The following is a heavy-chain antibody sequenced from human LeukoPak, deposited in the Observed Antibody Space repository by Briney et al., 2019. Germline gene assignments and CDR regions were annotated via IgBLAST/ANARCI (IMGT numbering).Heavy chain of an antibody. D-gene: IGHD1-26*01. CDR1: GFTFSSYV. CDR3: VKDLSGSYTFDC. CDR2: INSDGVTT. V-gene: IGHV3-64D*06. Sequence: GGSLRLSCSASGFTFSSYVMRWVRQAPGKRLEYVSGINSDGVTTWYADSVKGRFTISRDSSKNTLYLQISGPRAEDTASHYCVKDLSGSYTFDCWGQGTLVTVSS. J-gene: IGHJ4*02.